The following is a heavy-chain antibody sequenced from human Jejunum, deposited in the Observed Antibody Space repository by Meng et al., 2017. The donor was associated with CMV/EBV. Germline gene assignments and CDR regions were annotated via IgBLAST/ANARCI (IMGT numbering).Heavy chain of an antibody. V-gene: IGHV3-7*01. D-gene: IGHD1-26*01. CDR1: GFTFSSYW. CDR3: ARTVGATPFDY. CDR2: IKQDGTEK. Sequence: CAASGFTFSSYWMSWVRQAPGKGPEWVANIKQDGTEKYYVDSVKGRFTISRDNAENSLYLQMDGLRAEDMAVYYCARTVGATPFDYWGQGNLVTVSS. J-gene: IGHJ4*02.